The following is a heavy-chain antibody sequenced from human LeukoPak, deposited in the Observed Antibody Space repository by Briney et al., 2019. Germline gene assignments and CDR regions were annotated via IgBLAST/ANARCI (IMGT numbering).Heavy chain of an antibody. Sequence: PSETLSLTCAVYGGSFSGYYWSWIRQLPGKGLEWIGEINHSGSTNYNPSLKSRVTISVDTSKNQFSLKLSSVTAADTAVYYCARGVYIAAAQYAYWGQGTLVTVSS. J-gene: IGHJ4*02. CDR3: ARGVYIAAAQYAY. CDR2: INHSGST. D-gene: IGHD6-13*01. CDR1: GGSFSGYY. V-gene: IGHV4-34*01.